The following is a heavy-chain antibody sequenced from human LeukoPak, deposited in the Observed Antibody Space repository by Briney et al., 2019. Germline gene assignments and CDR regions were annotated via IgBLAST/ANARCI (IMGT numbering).Heavy chain of an antibody. CDR3: ARDYYDSSHYYYYYGMDV. J-gene: IGHJ6*02. CDR2: IIPIFGTA. CDR1: GGTFSSYA. Sequence: SVKVSFKASGGTFSSYAISWVRQAPGQGLEWMGGIIPIFGTANYAQKFQGRVTITADESTSTAYMELSSLRSEDTAVYYCARDYYDSSHYYYYYGMDVWGQGTTVTVSS. D-gene: IGHD3-22*01. V-gene: IGHV1-69*01.